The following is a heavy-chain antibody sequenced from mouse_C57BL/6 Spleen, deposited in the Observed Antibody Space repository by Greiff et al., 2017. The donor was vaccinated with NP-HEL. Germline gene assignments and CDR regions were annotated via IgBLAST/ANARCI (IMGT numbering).Heavy chain of an antibody. CDR2: IWTGGGT. V-gene: IGHV2-9-1*01. CDR3: ARNFLYGRGAMDY. Sequence: VHLVESGPGLVAPSQSLSITCTVSGFSLTSYAISWVRQPPGKGLEWLGVIWTGGGTNYNSALKSRLSISKDNAKSQVFLKMNSLQTDDTARYYCARNFLYGRGAMDYWGQGTSVTVSS. CDR1: GFSLTSYA. J-gene: IGHJ4*01. D-gene: IGHD1-1*01.